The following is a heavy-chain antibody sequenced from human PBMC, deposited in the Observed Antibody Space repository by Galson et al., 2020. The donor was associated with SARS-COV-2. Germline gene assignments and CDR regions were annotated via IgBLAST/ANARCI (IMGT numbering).Heavy chain of an antibody. D-gene: IGHD2-15*01. J-gene: IGHJ5*02. CDR1: GYSISSGYY. CDR3: ARDGLVVVAATEQPNGFDP. V-gene: IGHV4-38-2*02. Sequence: SETLSLTCAVSGYSISSGYYWGWIRQPPGKGLEWIGSIYHNGITYYNPSLKSRLTISVDTSKNHFSLKLTSVTAADTAVYYCARDGLVVVAATEQPNGFDPWGQGTLVTVSS. CDR2: IYHNGIT.